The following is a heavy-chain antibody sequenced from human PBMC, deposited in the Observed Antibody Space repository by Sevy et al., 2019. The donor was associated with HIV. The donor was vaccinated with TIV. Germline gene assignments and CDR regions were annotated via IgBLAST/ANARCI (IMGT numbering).Heavy chain of an antibody. CDR3: AREGPQYSSSARDYYGMDV. J-gene: IGHJ6*02. V-gene: IGHV3-30-3*01. D-gene: IGHD6-13*01. Sequence: GGYLRLSCAASRFTFTSYAMHWVRQAPGKGLERVAIISFDGSNKYYADSVKGRFTISRDNSKNTLYLQMNSLRPEDTAVYYCAREGPQYSSSARDYYGMDVWGQGTTVPVSS. CDR2: ISFDGSNK. CDR1: RFTFTSYA.